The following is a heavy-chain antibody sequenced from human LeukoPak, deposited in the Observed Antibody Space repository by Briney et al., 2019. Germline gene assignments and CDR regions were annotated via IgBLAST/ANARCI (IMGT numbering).Heavy chain of an antibody. CDR2: INPNSGGT. D-gene: IGHD2-2*01. J-gene: IGHJ2*01. CDR1: GYTFTGYY. CDR3: ARDVWDIVVVPAVPKGEWYFDL. Sequence: GASVKVSCKASGYTFTGYYMHWVRQAPGQGLEWMGWINPNSGGTNYAQKFRGRVTMTRDTSISTAYMELSRLRSDDTAVYYCARDVWDIVVVPAVPKGEWYFDLWGRGTLVTVSS. V-gene: IGHV1-2*02.